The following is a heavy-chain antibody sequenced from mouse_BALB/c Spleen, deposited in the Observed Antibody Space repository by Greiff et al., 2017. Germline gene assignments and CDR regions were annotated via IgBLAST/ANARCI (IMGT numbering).Heavy chain of an antibody. CDR2: ISYSGST. J-gene: IGHJ1*01. CDR3: ARYGNFWYFDV. Sequence: EVKLMESGPGLVKPSQSLSLTCTVTGYSITSDYAWNWIRQFPGNKLEWMGYISYSGSTSYNPSLKSRISITRDTSKNQFFLQLNSVTTEDTATYYCARYGNFWYFDVWGAGTTVTVSS. V-gene: IGHV3-2*02. CDR1: GYSITSDYA. D-gene: IGHD2-1*01.